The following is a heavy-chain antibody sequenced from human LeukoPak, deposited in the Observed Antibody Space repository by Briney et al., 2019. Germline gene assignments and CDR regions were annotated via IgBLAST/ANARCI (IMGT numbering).Heavy chain of an antibody. CDR3: AKGDHYDSSGSVDY. Sequence: PGGTLRLSCAASGFTFSSYGMSWVRQAPGKGLEWVSAISGSGGSTYYADSVKGRFTISRDNSMNTLYLQMNSLRAEDTAVYYCAKGDHYDSSGSVDYWGQGTLVTVSS. CDR2: ISGSGGST. CDR1: GFTFSSYG. J-gene: IGHJ4*02. D-gene: IGHD3-22*01. V-gene: IGHV3-23*01.